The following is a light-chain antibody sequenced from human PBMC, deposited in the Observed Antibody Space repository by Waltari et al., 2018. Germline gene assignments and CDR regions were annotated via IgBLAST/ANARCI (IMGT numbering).Light chain of an antibody. CDR1: SGSIDSQY. Sequence: NFMLTPPHSVSGSPGETVTISCNRSSGSIDSQYVRWYQQRPGSAPTTVIYEDKQRPFGVPDRFSGSIDSSSNSASLTISGLKTEDEAEYYCQSYDTNNRVFGGGTMLTVL. J-gene: IGLJ3*02. CDR2: EDK. CDR3: QSYDTNNRV. V-gene: IGLV6-57*04.